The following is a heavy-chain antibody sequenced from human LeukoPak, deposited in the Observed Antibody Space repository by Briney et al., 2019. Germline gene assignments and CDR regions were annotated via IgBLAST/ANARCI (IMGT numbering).Heavy chain of an antibody. Sequence: PSETLSLTCTVSGGSISSYYWSWIRQPPGKGLEWIGYIYYSGSTNYNPSLKSRVTISVDTSKNQFSLKLSSVTAADTAVYYCATFRDCSVFDYWGQGTLVTVSS. J-gene: IGHJ4*02. D-gene: IGHD3-10*01. V-gene: IGHV4-59*01. CDR1: GGSISSYY. CDR2: IYYSGST. CDR3: ATFRDCSVFDY.